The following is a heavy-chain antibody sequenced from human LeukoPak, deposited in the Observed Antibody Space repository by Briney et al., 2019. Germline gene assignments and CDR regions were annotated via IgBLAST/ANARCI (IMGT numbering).Heavy chain of an antibody. CDR1: GFTFNTYW. V-gene: IGHV3-7*01. D-gene: IGHD2-21*01. Sequence: GGSLRLSCVASGFTFNTYWMSWVRQAPGKGLEWVANINHDGSGKYYVDSVKGRLTISRDNAKNSLYLQMNSLRVEDTVVYYCASDPFNIAAHDAFNFWGQGTAVTVSS. J-gene: IGHJ3*01. CDR2: INHDGSGK. CDR3: ASDPFNIAAHDAFNF.